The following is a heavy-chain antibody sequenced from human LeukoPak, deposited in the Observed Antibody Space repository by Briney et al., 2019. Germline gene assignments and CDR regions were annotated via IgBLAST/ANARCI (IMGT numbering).Heavy chain of an antibody. CDR3: AADLLGAAAYS. CDR2: IVVGSGTT. CDR1: GFSFTTSA. J-gene: IGHJ5*02. Sequence: SVKVSCKASGFSFTTSAVQWVRQARGQRLEWIGWIVVGSGTTQYAQNFQERVTITRDMPTTTAYMELSSLRSGDTAVYYCAADLLGAAAYSWGQGTLVTVSS. D-gene: IGHD6-13*01. V-gene: IGHV1-58*01.